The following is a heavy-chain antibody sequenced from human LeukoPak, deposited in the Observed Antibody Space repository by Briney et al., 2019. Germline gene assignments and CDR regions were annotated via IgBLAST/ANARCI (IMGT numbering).Heavy chain of an antibody. Sequence: SQTLSLTCAISRDSVSSNIVAWNWIRQTPSRGLEWLGRTYYRSQWHYDYAVSVKSRIIINPDTSKNQFSLHLNSVTPEDTAVYYCARSSIKSFDYWGQGTLVAVSS. CDR3: ARSSIKSFDY. J-gene: IGHJ4*02. V-gene: IGHV6-1*01. CDR1: RDSVSSNIVA. CDR2: TYYRSQWHY.